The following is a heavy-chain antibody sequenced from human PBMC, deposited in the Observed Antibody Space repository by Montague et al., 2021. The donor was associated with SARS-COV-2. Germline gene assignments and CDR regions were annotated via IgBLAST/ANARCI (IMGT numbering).Heavy chain of an antibody. CDR1: GGSFSGYY. J-gene: IGHJ4*02. CDR2: INHSGST. D-gene: IGHD4-17*01. CDR3: ARGSTVIDY. V-gene: IGHV4-34*01. Sequence: SETLSLTCAVYGGSFSGYYWSWIRQPPGKGLEWIGEINHSGSTNYNPSLKSRVTISVDTSKNQFSLKLSSVAAADTAVYYCARGSTVIDYWGQGTLVTVSS.